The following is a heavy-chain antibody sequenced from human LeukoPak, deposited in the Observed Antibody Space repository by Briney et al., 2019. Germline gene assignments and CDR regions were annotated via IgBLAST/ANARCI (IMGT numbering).Heavy chain of an antibody. V-gene: IGHV3-21*01. D-gene: IGHD6-13*01. CDR2: ISSSSSYI. J-gene: IGHJ3*02. CDR1: GFTVSSNY. CDR3: ARSSIAAAGAGAFDI. Sequence: GSLRLSCAASGFTVSSNYMSWVRQAPGKGLEWVSSISSSSSYIYYADSVKGRFTISRDNAKNSLYLQMNSLRAEDTAVYYCARSSIAAAGAGAFDIWGQGTMVTVSS.